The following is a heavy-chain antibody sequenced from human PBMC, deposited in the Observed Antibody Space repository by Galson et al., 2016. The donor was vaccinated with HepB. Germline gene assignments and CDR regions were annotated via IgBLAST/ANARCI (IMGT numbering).Heavy chain of an antibody. J-gene: IGHJ5*02. CDR3: ARDSSSSLVTSWFDP. V-gene: IGHV1-69*13. CDR1: GDTFSNYA. D-gene: IGHD6-6*01. Sequence: SVKVSCKASGDTFSNYAISWVRQAPGQGLEWMGGIIPIFDTAVYAQRFQGRVTITADESTSTAYMELSSLKSADTAVYYCARDSSSSLVTSWFDPWGQGTLVTVSS. CDR2: IIPIFDTA.